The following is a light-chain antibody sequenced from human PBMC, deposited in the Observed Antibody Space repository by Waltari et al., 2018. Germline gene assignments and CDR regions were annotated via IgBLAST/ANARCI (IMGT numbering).Light chain of an antibody. V-gene: IGKV1-39*01. Sequence: IQLTQSPSSLSASVGARFPVSCRASQGISTYLHWYRQQPGKAPQLLFFEASFVPVGAPSGFSGRGSGTQFVLTINSLRPEDIGTYYCQQSYSNVEVTFGGGTRV. CDR3: QQSYSNVEVT. CDR1: QGISTY. J-gene: IGKJ4*02. CDR2: EAS.